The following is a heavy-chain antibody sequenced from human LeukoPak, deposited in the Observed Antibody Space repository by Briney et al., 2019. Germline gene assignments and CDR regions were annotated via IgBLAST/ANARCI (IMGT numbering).Heavy chain of an antibody. J-gene: IGHJ4*02. CDR2: ISAYNGNT. Sequence: ASVKVSCKASGYTFTSYGISWVRQAPGQGLEWMGWISAYNGNTNYAQKLQGRVTMTTDTSTSTAYMELRSLRSDDTAVYYCARDLYIFLVEVGGGYHPFDYWGQGTLVTVSS. CDR1: GYTFTSYG. V-gene: IGHV1-18*01. CDR3: ARDLYIFLVEVGGGYHPFDY. D-gene: IGHD3-22*01.